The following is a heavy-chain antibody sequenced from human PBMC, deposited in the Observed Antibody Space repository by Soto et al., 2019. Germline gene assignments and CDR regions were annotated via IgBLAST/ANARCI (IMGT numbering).Heavy chain of an antibody. CDR1: GYTLTSYY. CDR2: INPSGGST. CDR3: ARARYSSSSEHAFDI. D-gene: IGHD6-6*01. V-gene: IGHV1-46*01. Sequence: ASVKVSCKASGYTLTSYYVRWVRKENRQGLEWMGIINPSGGSTSYAQKFQGRVTMTRDTSTSTVYMELSSLRSEDTAVYYCARARYSSSSEHAFDIWGRGTMVTVSS. J-gene: IGHJ3*02.